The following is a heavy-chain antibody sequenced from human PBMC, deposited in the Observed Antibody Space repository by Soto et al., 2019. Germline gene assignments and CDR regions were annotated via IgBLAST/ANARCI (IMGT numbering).Heavy chain of an antibody. CDR3: ARHRYCSGGSCYWAQHYYYYGMDV. J-gene: IGHJ6*02. CDR2: FYYSGST. V-gene: IGHV4-39*01. D-gene: IGHD2-15*01. CDR1: GGSISSSSYY. Sequence: PSETLSLTCTVSGGSISSSSYYWGWIRQPPGKGLEWIGSFYYSGSTYYNPSLKSRVTISVDTSKNQFSLKLSSVTAADTAVYYCARHRYCSGGSCYWAQHYYYYGMDVWGQGTTVTVSS.